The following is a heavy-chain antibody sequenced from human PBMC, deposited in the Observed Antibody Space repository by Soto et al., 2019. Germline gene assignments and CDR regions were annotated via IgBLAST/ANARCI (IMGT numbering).Heavy chain of an antibody. CDR2: ISNIGNT. CDR3: ARDRYTTGWYYFDP. Sequence: SETLSLTCSVSGGSVSSTGDYFTWIRQPPWNGLELIGDISNIGNTNSNPSLKSRVTISLDTSKNHFSLKLSSVTAADTAVYYCARDRYTTGWYYFDPWGQGTLVTVSS. D-gene: IGHD6-19*01. CDR1: GGSVSSTGDY. J-gene: IGHJ5*02. V-gene: IGHV4-61*08.